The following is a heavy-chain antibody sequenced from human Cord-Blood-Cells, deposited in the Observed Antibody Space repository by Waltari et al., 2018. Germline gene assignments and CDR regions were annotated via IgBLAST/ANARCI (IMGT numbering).Heavy chain of an antibody. CDR2: IYYSGST. CDR3: ARNDYGGKGVDY. V-gene: IGHV4-31*03. Sequence: QVQLQESGPGLVKPSQTLSLTCPVSGGSISSGGYYWSWIRQHPGKGLEWIGYIYYSGSTYYNPSLKSRVTISVDTSKNQFSLKLSSVTAADTAVYYCARNDYGGKGVDYWGQGTLVTVSS. D-gene: IGHD4-17*01. J-gene: IGHJ4*02. CDR1: GGSISSGGYY.